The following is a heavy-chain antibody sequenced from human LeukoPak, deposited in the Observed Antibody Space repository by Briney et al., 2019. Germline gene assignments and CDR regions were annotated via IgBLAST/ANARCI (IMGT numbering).Heavy chain of an antibody. D-gene: IGHD3-22*01. J-gene: IGHJ4*02. V-gene: IGHV1-24*01. Sequence: ASVKVSCKLSGHTLTELSMHWVRQAPGKGLEWMGNFDPEDGETFYAQKFQGRVTLIEDTSTDTAFLELSSLRPEDTAVYYCATDRGYYDSSGYYWYYYWGQGTLVTVSS. CDR1: GHTLTELS. CDR3: ATDRGYYDSSGYYWYYY. CDR2: FDPEDGET.